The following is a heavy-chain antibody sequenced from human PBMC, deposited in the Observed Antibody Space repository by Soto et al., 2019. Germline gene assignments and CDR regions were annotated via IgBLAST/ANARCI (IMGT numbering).Heavy chain of an antibody. Sequence: GSLRLSCETSVFTFSAYSMNWVRQAPGKGLEWLSYISTNGGTVYHADPVRGRFTISRDNGKNSLYLQMNSLRDDDTAVYYCTRGDGSRGHHWGQGTQVTVSS. CDR3: TRGDGSRGHH. J-gene: IGHJ5*02. CDR2: ISTNGGTV. CDR1: VFTFSAYS. D-gene: IGHD1-26*01. V-gene: IGHV3-48*02.